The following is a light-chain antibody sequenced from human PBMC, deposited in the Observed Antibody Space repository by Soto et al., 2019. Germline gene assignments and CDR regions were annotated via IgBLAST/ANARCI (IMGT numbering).Light chain of an antibody. CDR1: SSDVGGYNY. J-gene: IGLJ2*01. V-gene: IGLV2-8*02. CDR2: EVS. Sequence: QSVLTQPPSASRSPGQSVTISCTGTSSDVGGYNYVSWYQQHPGKAPTLMIYEVSKRPSGVPDRFSGSKSGNTASLTVSGLQADDEADYYCSSYAGSKGVFGGGTKLTVL. CDR3: SSYAGSKGV.